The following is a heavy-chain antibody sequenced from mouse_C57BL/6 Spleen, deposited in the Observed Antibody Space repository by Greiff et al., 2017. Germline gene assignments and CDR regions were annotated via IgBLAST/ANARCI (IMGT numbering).Heavy chain of an antibody. J-gene: IGHJ4*01. CDR2: INPNNGGT. CDR1: GYTFTDYY. Sequence: VPLQQSGPELVKPGASVKISCKASGYTFTDYYMNWVKQSHGKSLEWIGDINPNNGGTSYNQKFKGKATLTVDKSSSTAYMELRSLTSEDSAVYYCARAHYAMDYWGQGTSVTVSS. CDR3: ARAHYAMDY. V-gene: IGHV1-26*01.